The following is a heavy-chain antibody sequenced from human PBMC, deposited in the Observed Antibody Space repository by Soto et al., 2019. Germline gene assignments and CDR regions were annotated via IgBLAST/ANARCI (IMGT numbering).Heavy chain of an antibody. CDR3: ARGMWDFSGDTGVYHWFDP. CDR2: IIPILGTA. Sequence: SVKVSCKASGGTFSSYAISWVRQAHGQGLEWMGGIIPILGTANYAQKFQGRVTITADESTSTAYMELSSLRSEDTAVYYCARGMWDFSGDTGVYHWFDPWGQGTLVTVSS. J-gene: IGHJ5*02. CDR1: GGTFSSYA. D-gene: IGHD2-15*01. V-gene: IGHV1-69*13.